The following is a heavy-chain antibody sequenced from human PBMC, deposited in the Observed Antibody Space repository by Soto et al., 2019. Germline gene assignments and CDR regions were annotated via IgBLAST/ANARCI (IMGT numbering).Heavy chain of an antibody. CDR2: ISYDGSNK. CDR3: AREYGGQLWGAESFDY. Sequence: GGSLRLSCAASGFTFSSYAMHWVRQAPGKGLEWVAVISYDGSNKYYADSVKGRFTISRDNSKNTLYLQMNSLRAEDTAVYYCAREYGGQLWGAESFDYWGQGTLVTVSS. CDR1: GFTFSSYA. V-gene: IGHV3-30-3*01. J-gene: IGHJ4*02. D-gene: IGHD2-2*01.